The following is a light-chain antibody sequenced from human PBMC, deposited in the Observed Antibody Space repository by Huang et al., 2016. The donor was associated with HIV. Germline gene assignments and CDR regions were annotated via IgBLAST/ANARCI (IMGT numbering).Light chain of an antibody. CDR3: QQQWT. CDR1: HRISSW. J-gene: IGKJ1*01. V-gene: IGKV1-5*03. CDR2: KAS. Sequence: DIQMTQSPSTLSAFVGDRVTITCRTSHRISSWLAWYQQKPGKATNLLISKASNLESVVPSRFSGNGSGTEFTLTISGLQPDDLATYYCQQQWTFGQGTKVEI.